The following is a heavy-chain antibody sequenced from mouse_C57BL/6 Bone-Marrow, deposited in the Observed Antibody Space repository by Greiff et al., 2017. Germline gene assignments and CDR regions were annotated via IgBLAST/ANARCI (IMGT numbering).Heavy chain of an antibody. V-gene: IGHV14-4*01. CDR1: GFNIKDDY. CDR3: TNYYGSNWYFDV. J-gene: IGHJ1*03. CDR2: IDPENGDT. Sequence: EVQLQQSGAELVRPGASVKLSCTASGFNIKDDYMHWVKQRPEQGLEWIGWIDPENGDTEYASKFQGKATITADTSSNTAYLQLSSLTSEDTAVDYCTNYYGSNWYFDVWGTGTTVTVSS. D-gene: IGHD1-1*01.